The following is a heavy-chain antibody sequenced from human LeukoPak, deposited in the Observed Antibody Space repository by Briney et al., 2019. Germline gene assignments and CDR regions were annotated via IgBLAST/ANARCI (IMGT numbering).Heavy chain of an antibody. V-gene: IGHV3-48*04. D-gene: IGHD5-18*01. CDR2: ISSSSSTI. J-gene: IGHJ4*02. Sequence: GGSLRLSCAASGFTFSSYSMNWVRQAPGKGLEWVSYISSSSSTIYYADSVKGRFTISRDNAKNSLYLQMNSLRAEDTAVYYCARERDTAMVPFDYWGQGTLVTVSS. CDR1: GFTFSSYS. CDR3: ARERDTAMVPFDY.